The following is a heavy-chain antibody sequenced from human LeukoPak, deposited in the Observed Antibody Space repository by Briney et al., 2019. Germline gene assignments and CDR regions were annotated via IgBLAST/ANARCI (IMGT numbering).Heavy chain of an antibody. D-gene: IGHD3-22*01. CDR1: GYTLTELS. Sequence: ASVKVSCKVSGYTLTELSIHWVRQAPGKGLEWMGGFDPEDGETIYAQRFQGRVTMTEDTSTDTAYIELSSLRSEDAAVYYCATVSYYYDSSGYQGYFQHWGQGTLVTVSS. CDR2: FDPEDGET. J-gene: IGHJ1*01. V-gene: IGHV1-24*01. CDR3: ATVSYYYDSSGYQGYFQH.